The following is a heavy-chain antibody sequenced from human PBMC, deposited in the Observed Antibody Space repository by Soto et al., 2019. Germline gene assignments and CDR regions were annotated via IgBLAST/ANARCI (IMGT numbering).Heavy chain of an antibody. J-gene: IGHJ4*02. CDR2: TSYDGSIK. CDR3: ARGVDRTLDY. V-gene: IGHV3-30-3*01. Sequence: QVQLVESGGGVVQPGRSLRLSCAASGFNFNNHAMHWVRQAPGKGLEWVAVTSYDGSIKFYPDSVEGRFTISRENSKNTVYLQISSLRPEDTAVYNCARGVDRTLDYWGQGTLVTVSS. CDR1: GFNFNNHA.